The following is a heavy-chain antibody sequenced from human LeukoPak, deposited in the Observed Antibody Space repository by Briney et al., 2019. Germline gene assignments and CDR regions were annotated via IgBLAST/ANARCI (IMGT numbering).Heavy chain of an antibody. D-gene: IGHD2/OR15-2a*01. CDR1: GGSVSSGSYY. Sequence: SETLSLTCTVSGGSVSSGSYYWSWIRQPPGKVLEWIGYIYYSGSSNYNPSLKSRVTISVDTSKNQFSMWLSSVTAADTAVYYCATVVRSWDYFDYWGQGTLVTVSS. V-gene: IGHV4-61*01. CDR2: IYYSGSS. CDR3: ATVVRSWDYFDY. J-gene: IGHJ4*02.